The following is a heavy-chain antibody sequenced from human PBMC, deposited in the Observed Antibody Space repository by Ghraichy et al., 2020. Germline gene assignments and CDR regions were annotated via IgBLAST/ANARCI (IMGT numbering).Heavy chain of an antibody. CDR3: ARLSRVPSYFGSGTYDPLYYFYY. J-gene: IGHJ4*02. CDR1: GGSITSTSHS. CDR2: LSYSGTT. D-gene: IGHD3-10*01. Sequence: SQTLSLTCTVSGGSITSTSHSWGWIRQPPGKGLDWIGSLSYSGTTHYNPSLRSRVTIYIDTSKNLFSLRLSSVTAADTALYYCARLSRVPSYFGSGTYDPLYYFYYWGQGSLVSVSS. V-gene: IGHV4-39*01.